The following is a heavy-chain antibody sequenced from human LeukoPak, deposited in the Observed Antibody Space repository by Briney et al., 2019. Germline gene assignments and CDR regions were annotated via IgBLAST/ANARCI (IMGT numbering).Heavy chain of an antibody. J-gene: IGHJ5*02. V-gene: IGHV3-21*01. CDR2: ISSSSTYI. Sequence: GGSLRLSCSASGFTFRSYTMIWVRQPPGKGLEWVSSISSSSTYIYYADSVRGRFTISRDNAKNSLYLQMNSLGAEDTAVYYCARGPTIMVRGVSNKWFDPWGQGILVTVSS. CDR1: GFTFRSYT. CDR3: ARGPTIMVRGVSNKWFDP. D-gene: IGHD3-10*01.